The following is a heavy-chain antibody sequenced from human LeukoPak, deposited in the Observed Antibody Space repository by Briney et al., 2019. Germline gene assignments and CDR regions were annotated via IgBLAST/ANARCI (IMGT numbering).Heavy chain of an antibody. D-gene: IGHD2-15*01. CDR3: ARSLGYSSGW. J-gene: IGHJ4*02. Sequence: AGGSLRLSCAASGFTFRSHWMHWVRHVPGKGLVWVSHISTDGTTTNYADSVKGRFTISRDNAKDTLYLQMHSLRVDDTAVYYCARSLGYSSGWWGQGTLVTVSS. CDR1: GFTFRSHW. CDR2: ISTDGTTT. V-gene: IGHV3-74*01.